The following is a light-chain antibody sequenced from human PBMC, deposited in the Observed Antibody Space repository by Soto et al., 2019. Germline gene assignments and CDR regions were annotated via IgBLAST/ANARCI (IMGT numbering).Light chain of an antibody. Sequence: DIQMTQSPSSLSASIGDRVTLTCRASQRIGTNLNWYQQRPGKAPKLLIYAVSSLQSGVSSRFSGSGSGTDFSLSLNRLQREDFATYYCQQTYSAPPLFGQGTKVEIK. V-gene: IGKV1-39*01. CDR1: QRIGTN. CDR3: QQTYSAPPL. J-gene: IGKJ1*01. CDR2: AVS.